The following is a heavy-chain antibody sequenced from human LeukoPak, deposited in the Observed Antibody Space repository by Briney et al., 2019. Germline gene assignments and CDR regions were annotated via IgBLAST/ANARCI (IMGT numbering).Heavy chain of an antibody. J-gene: IGHJ6*02. CDR1: GGSISSYY. Sequence: PSETLSLTCTVSGGSISSYYWSWIRHPPGKGLEWIGYIYYSGSTNYNPSLKSRVTISVDTSKNQFSLKLSSVTAADTAVYYCARAGYSSSWDYYYYYGMDVWGQGTTVTVSS. D-gene: IGHD6-13*01. CDR3: ARAGYSSSWDYYYYYGMDV. CDR2: IYYSGST. V-gene: IGHV4-59*01.